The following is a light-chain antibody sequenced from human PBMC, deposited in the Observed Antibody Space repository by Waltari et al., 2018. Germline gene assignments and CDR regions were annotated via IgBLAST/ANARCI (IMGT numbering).Light chain of an antibody. V-gene: IGLV3-27*01. CDR3: NCATDDNVRI. Sequence: SYELTQPSSVSVSPGQTAKITCSGDIVTKKYVRWFQQKPGRAPVLVIYKDTERPSGIPERFSGSSSGTTVTLTISGAQGEDEAEYYCNCATDDNVRIFGGGT. J-gene: IGLJ2*01. CDR1: IVTKKY. CDR2: KDT.